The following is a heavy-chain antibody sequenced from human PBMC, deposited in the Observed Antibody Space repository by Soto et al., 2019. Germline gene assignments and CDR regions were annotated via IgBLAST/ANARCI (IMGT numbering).Heavy chain of an antibody. CDR1: GFTFSSYS. CDR3: ARSLTQWLAYFDF. Sequence: GGSLRLSCAASGFTFSSYSMNWVRQAPGKGLEWVSYISSSSSTIYYADSVKGRFTISRDNAKNSLYLQMNSLRAEDTAVYYFARSLTQWLAYFDFCGQGTLVTVSS. J-gene: IGHJ4*02. CDR2: ISSSSSTI. D-gene: IGHD6-19*01. V-gene: IGHV3-48*01.